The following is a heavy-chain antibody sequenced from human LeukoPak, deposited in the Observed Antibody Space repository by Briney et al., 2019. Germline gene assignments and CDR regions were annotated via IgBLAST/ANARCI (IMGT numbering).Heavy chain of an antibody. CDR2: IYYSGST. D-gene: IGHD2-2*01. V-gene: IGHV4-59*01. J-gene: IGHJ4*02. CDR1: GGSISSYY. Sequence: PSETLSLTCTVSGGSISSYYWSWIRQPPGKGLEWIGYIYYSGSTNYNPSLKSRVTISVDTSKNQFSLKLSSVTAADTAVYYCARGSPYCSSTSCPPFDYWGQGTLVTVSS. CDR3: ARGSPYCSSTSCPPFDY.